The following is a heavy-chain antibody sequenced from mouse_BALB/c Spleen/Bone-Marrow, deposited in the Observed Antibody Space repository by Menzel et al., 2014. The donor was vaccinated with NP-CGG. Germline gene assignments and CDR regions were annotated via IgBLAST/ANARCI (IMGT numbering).Heavy chain of an antibody. Sequence: EVMLVESGPSLVKPSQTLSLTCSVTGDSITCGYWNWIRKFPGNKLEYMGYISYSGSTYYSPSLKSRISITRDTSKNQYYLQLNSVTTEDTATYYCATYDGFYFDYWGQGTTLTVSS. D-gene: IGHD2-3*01. CDR2: ISYSGST. CDR3: ATYDGFYFDY. J-gene: IGHJ2*01. CDR1: GDSITCGY. V-gene: IGHV3-8*02.